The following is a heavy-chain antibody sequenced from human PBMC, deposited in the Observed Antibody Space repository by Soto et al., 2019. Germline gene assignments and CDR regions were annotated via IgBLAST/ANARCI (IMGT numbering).Heavy chain of an antibody. V-gene: IGHV3-21*06. J-gene: IGHJ5*02. CDR2: ISDDSSYI. CDR3: ATPYYSNH. D-gene: IGHD3-22*01. CDR1: GFMFSAYT. Sequence: GGSLRLSCAASGFMFSAYTMNWVRQAPGKGLEWVSSISDDSSYIDYADSLRGRFTVSRDNARNSLSLQIDSLGVEDTAVYYCATPYYSNHWGPGTLVTVSS.